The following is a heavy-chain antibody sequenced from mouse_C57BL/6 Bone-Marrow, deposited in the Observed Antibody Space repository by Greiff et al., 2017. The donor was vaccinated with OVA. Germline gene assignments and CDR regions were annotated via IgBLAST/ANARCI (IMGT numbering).Heavy chain of an antibody. Sequence: QVQLQQSGPELVRPGASVKISCTASGYTFNGACMNWVKQRPEKGLEWIGRIYPGDGDTDYTGKFQGKATLTADKSSSTAYLQLSSLTSEDSAVYFCASRAYSNYPDYWGQGTTLTVSS. CDR3: ASRAYSNYPDY. CDR1: GYTFNGAC. CDR2: IYPGDGDT. V-gene: IGHV1-82*01. J-gene: IGHJ2*01. D-gene: IGHD2-5*01.